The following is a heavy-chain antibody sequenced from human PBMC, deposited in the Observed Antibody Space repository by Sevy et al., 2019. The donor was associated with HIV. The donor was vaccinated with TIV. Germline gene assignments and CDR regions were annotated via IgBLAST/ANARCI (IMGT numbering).Heavy chain of an antibody. V-gene: IGHV3-30*18. D-gene: IGHD3-22*01. CDR3: AKEVGYYYDSSGYYSARGFDY. J-gene: IGHJ4*02. CDR2: ISYDGSNK. Sequence: GGSLRLSCAASRFTFSSYGMHWVRQAPGKGLEWVAVISYDGSNKYYADSVKGRFTISRDNSKNTLYLQMNSLRAEDTAVYYCAKEVGYYYDSSGYYSARGFDYWGQGTLVTVSS. CDR1: RFTFSSYG.